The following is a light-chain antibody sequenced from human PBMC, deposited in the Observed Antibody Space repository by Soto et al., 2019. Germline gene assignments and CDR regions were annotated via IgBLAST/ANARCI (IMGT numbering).Light chain of an antibody. CDR3: LLYSGGVRGV. J-gene: IGLJ2*01. CDR1: TGAVTSGDY. V-gene: IGLV7-43*01. CDR2: STN. Sequence: QAVVTQEPSLTVSPGGTVTLTCASSTGAVTSGDYSNWIQQKPGQAPRSLIYSTNNRHSWTPARFSGSLLGGKAALTLSGAQPDDEADYYCLLYSGGVRGVFGGGTKLTVL.